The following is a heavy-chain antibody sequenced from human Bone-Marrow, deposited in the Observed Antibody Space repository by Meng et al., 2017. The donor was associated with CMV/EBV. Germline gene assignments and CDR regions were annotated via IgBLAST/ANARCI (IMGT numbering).Heavy chain of an antibody. Sequence: GESLKISCAASGFTFSNAWMSWVRQAPGKGLEWVGRIKSKTDGGTTGYAAPVKGRFTISRDDSKNTLYLQMNSLKTEDTAVYYCTTDLADDYYYYGMDVWGQGTTVTVSS. J-gene: IGHJ6*02. CDR1: GFTFSNAW. CDR3: TTDLADDYYYYGMDV. CDR2: IKSKTDGGTT. V-gene: IGHV3-15*01.